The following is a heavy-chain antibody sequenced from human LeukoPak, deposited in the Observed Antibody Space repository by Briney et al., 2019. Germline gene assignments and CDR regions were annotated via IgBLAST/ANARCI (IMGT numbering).Heavy chain of an antibody. Sequence: PGGSLRLSCAASGFTFSSYGTHWVRQAPGKGLEWVAVISYDGSNKYYADSVKGRFTISRDNSKNTLYLQMNSLRAEDTAVYYCAKGAAGGWYDNYFDYWGQGTLVTVSS. CDR1: GFTFSSYG. CDR2: ISYDGSNK. D-gene: IGHD6-19*01. CDR3: AKGAAGGWYDNYFDY. J-gene: IGHJ4*02. V-gene: IGHV3-30*18.